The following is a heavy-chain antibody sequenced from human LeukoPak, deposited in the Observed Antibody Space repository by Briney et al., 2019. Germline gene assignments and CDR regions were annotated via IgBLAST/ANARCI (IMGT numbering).Heavy chain of an antibody. CDR1: GFTFSDYY. D-gene: IGHD6-13*01. CDR3: ARDSYSSSWYRGNYYYYMDV. CDR2: ISSSGSTI. V-gene: IGHV3-11*01. Sequence: GGSLRLSCAASGFTFSDYYMSWIRQAPGKGLEWASYISSSGSTIYYADSVKGRFTISRDNAKNSLYLQMNSLRAEDTAVYYCARDSYSSSWYRGNYYYYMDVWGKGTTVTVSS. J-gene: IGHJ6*03.